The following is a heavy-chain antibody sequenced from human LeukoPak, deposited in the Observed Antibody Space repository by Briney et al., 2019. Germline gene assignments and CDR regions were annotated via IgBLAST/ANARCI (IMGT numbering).Heavy chain of an antibody. Sequence: ASVKVSCKASGGTFSSYAISWVRQAPGQGLEWMGRIIPILGIANYAQKFQGRVTITADKSTRTAYMELSSLRSEDTAVYYCAKTGYCSSTSCSRRWFDPWGQGTLVTVSS. V-gene: IGHV1-69*04. CDR1: GGTFSSYA. CDR3: AKTGYCSSTSCSRRWFDP. J-gene: IGHJ5*02. D-gene: IGHD2-2*01. CDR2: IIPILGIA.